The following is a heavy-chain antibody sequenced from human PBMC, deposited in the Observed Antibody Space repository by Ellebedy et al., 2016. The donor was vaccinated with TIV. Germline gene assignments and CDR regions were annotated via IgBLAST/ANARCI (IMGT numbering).Heavy chain of an antibody. CDR3: VKDITSTATSFGGAFDI. Sequence: GESLKISXSASGFTFNNYAMNWVRQAPGKGLEYVASISGDGGRTYYGDSVKGIFTISRDNSKNTLFLQINSLRPEDTAVYYCVKDITSTATSFGGAFDIWGQGTLVTVSS. CDR1: GFTFNNYA. D-gene: IGHD3-16*01. CDR2: ISGDGGRT. J-gene: IGHJ3*02. V-gene: IGHV3-64D*08.